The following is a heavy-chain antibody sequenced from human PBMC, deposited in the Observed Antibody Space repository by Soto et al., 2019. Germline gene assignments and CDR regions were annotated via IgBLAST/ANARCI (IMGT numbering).Heavy chain of an antibody. J-gene: IGHJ5*02. CDR3: ATGLTLPVRPSFDT. V-gene: IGHV3-53*01. D-gene: IGHD2-21*02. Sequence: VGSLRLSCAASGFTISGNYITWVRQAPGKGLEWVSVIFSGDNTFYSDSVKGRFTISRDSSKNTVYLQMNRLRGDDTAVYFCATGLTLPVRPSFDTWGQGTLVTVSS. CDR1: GFTISGNY. CDR2: IFSGDNT.